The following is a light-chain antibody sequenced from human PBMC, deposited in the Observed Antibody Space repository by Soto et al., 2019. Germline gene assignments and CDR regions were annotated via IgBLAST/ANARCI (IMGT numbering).Light chain of an antibody. CDR2: EVS. CDR3: CSSAGSSTLV. V-gene: IGLV2-23*02. CDR1: SSDVGSYNV. Sequence: QSALTQPASVSGSPGQSINISCTGTSSDVGSYNVVSWYQQHPGKAPKLMIYEVSKRPSGVSNRFSGSKSGHTASLTISGLQAEDEADYYCCSSAGSSTLVFGGGTKLTVL. J-gene: IGLJ2*01.